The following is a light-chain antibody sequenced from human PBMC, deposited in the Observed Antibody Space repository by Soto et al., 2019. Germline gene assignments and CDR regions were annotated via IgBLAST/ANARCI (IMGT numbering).Light chain of an antibody. CDR1: QTLNNY. J-gene: IGKJ4*01. V-gene: IGKV1-39*01. CDR3: QQSFSPLLT. Sequence: DIPMTQSPSSVSASVGDRVTITCRASQTLNNYLTWFQQKPGKAPKVLIYAASTLQSGVPSRFRGSGSGAEFTLTISSLQPEDFATYYCQQSFSPLLTVGGGTKVEIK. CDR2: AAS.